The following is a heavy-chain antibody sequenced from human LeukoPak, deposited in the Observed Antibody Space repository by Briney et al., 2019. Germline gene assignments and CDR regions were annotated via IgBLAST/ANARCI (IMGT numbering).Heavy chain of an antibody. Sequence: GGSLRLSCAASGFTFDGYAMHWVRQAPGKGLEGVSGISWNSGSIGYADSVKGRFTISRDNAKNSLYLQMNSLRAEDTALYYCAKARDGLIGDAFDIWGQGSMVTVSS. V-gene: IGHV3-9*01. D-gene: IGHD5-24*01. CDR3: AKARDGLIGDAFDI. J-gene: IGHJ3*02. CDR2: ISWNSGSI. CDR1: GFTFDGYA.